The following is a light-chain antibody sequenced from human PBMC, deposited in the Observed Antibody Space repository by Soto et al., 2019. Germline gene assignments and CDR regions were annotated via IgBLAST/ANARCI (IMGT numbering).Light chain of an antibody. CDR3: GTWDSSLSAGV. CDR1: SSNIGRST. J-gene: IGLJ3*02. V-gene: IGLV1-51*01. Sequence: QSVLTQPPSASGTPGQTVTISCSGSSSNIGRSTVNWYQQVPGTAPRLLIYDNNKRPSGIPDRFSGSKSGTSATLGITGLQTGDEADYYCGTWDSSLSAGVFGGGTKLTVL. CDR2: DNN.